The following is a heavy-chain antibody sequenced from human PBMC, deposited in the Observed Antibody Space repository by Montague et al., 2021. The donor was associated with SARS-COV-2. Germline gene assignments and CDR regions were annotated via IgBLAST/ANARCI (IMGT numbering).Heavy chain of an antibody. CDR1: GGSFSGYY. CDR2: INHSGSA. J-gene: IGHJ6*02. CDR3: ARGRAVTTFYYYYYGMDV. Sequence: SETLSLTCAGHGGSFSGYYWSWIRLHPGKGLEWIGEINHSGSANYNPSLKSRVTISVDTSKNQFSLKLSSVTAADTAVYYCARGRAVTTFYYYYYGMDVWGQGTTVTVSS. V-gene: IGHV4-34*01. D-gene: IGHD4-17*01.